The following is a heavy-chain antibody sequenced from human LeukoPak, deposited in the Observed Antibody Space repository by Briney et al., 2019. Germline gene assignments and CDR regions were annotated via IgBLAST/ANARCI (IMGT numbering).Heavy chain of an antibody. V-gene: IGHV4-34*01. CDR2: INARGDT. D-gene: IGHD2-2*01. J-gene: IGHJ5*02. CDR3: ARGQVPAARGYNWFDP. Sequence: SETLSLTCAVYGGSCDYYYCSWIRQPPGKGLEWIGEINARGDTNFNPSLKSRVTISVDTSKNQFSLTLRSMIAADTAVYYCARGQVPAARGYNWFDPWGQGTLVTVSS. CDR1: GGSCDYYY.